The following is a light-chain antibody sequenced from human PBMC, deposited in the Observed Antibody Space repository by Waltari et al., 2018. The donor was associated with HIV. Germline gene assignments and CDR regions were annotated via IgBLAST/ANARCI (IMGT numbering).Light chain of an antibody. Sequence: SYVLTQPPSVSVAPGQTARITCGGKNIGHNNMNWYQQRPGQAPFLVVSDDSDRPSDIPERFSGSNSANTATLSISRVEAGDEADYYCQVWDYNSDRWVFGGGTKLTVL. CDR3: QVWDYNSDRWV. CDR2: DDS. V-gene: IGLV3-21*02. CDR1: NIGHNN. J-gene: IGLJ3*02.